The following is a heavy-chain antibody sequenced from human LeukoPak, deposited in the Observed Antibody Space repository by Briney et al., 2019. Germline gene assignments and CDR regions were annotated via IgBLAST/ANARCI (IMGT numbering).Heavy chain of an antibody. CDR1: GFTFINCA. CDR2: ISGSGAST. V-gene: IGHV3-23*01. D-gene: IGHD3-3*01. Sequence: PGGSLRLSCAASGFTFINCAMSSVRQAPGKGLEWVSAISGSGASTYYADSVKGRFTISRDNSKNTLYLQMNSLRAEDTAVYYCAKDFGDTPYYFDYWGQGTLVTVSS. CDR3: AKDFGDTPYYFDY. J-gene: IGHJ4*02.